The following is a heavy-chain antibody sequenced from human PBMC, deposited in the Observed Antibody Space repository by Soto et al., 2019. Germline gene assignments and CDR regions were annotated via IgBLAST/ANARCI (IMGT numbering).Heavy chain of an antibody. D-gene: IGHD6-6*01. CDR3: ARAGSYSSSSPPYYYYGMDV. J-gene: IGHJ6*02. Sequence: ASVKVSCKASGYTFTSYGISWVRQAPGQGLEWMGWISAYNGNTNYAQKFQGRVTITADESTSTAYMELSSLRSEDTAVYYCARAGSYSSSSPPYYYYGMDVWGQGTTVTVSS. CDR1: GYTFTSYG. CDR2: ISAYNGNT. V-gene: IGHV1-18*01.